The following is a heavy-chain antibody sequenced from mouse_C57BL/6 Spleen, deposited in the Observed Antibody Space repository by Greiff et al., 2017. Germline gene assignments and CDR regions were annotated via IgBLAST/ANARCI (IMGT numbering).Heavy chain of an antibody. CDR2: IHPNSGST. CDR3: ARRGTVVAPDY. Sequence: QVQLKQPGAELVKPGASVKLSCKASGYTFTSYWMHWVKQRPGQGLEWIGMIHPNSGSTNYNEKFKSKATLTVDKSSSTAYMQLSSLTSEDSAVYYCARRGTVVAPDYWGQGTTLTVSS. V-gene: IGHV1-64*01. J-gene: IGHJ2*01. D-gene: IGHD1-1*01. CDR1: GYTFTSYW.